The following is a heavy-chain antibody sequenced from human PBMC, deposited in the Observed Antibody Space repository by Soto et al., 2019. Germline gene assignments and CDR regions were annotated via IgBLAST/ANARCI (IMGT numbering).Heavy chain of an antibody. V-gene: IGHV1-69*02. D-gene: IGHD6-6*01. CDR3: ARVPHSSSSSGGLYYCYYMDV. J-gene: IGHJ6*03. CDR1: GGTFSSYT. CDR2: IIPILGIA. Sequence: ASVKVSCKASGGTFSSYTISWVRQAPGQGLEWMGRIIPILGIANYAQKFQGRVTITADKSTSTAYMELSSLRSEDTAVYYCARVPHSSSSSGGLYYCYYMDVWGKGTTVTVSS.